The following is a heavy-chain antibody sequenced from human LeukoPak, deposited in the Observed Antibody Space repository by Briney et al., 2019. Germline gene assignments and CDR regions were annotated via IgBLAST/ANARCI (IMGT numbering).Heavy chain of an antibody. Sequence: GGSLRLSCAASGFTFSSYSMNWVRQAPGKGLEWVSSISSSSSYIYYADSVKGRFTISRDNAKNSLYLQMNSLRAEDTAVYYSAREEYTYYYDSSGYQPTYDYWGQGTLVTVSS. CDR3: AREEYTYYYDSSGYQPTYDY. V-gene: IGHV3-21*01. CDR1: GFTFSSYS. J-gene: IGHJ4*02. CDR2: ISSSSSYI. D-gene: IGHD3-22*01.